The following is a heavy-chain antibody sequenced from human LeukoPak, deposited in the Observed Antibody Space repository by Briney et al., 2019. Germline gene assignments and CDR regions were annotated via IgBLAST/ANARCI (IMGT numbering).Heavy chain of an antibody. V-gene: IGHV1-46*01. D-gene: IGHD3-22*01. CDR3: ARDLGNVYYYDSSGYYHLGY. Sequence: GASVKVSCKASGYTFTSYYMHWVRQAPGQGPEWMGIINPSGGSTNYAQKFQGRVTMTRDTSTSTVYMELSSLRSEDTAVYYCARDLGNVYYYDSSGYYHLGYWGQGTLVTVSS. CDR1: GYTFTSYY. CDR2: INPSGGST. J-gene: IGHJ4*02.